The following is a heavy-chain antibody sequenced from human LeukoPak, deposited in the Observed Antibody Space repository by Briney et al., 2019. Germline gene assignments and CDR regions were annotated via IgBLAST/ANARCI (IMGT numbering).Heavy chain of an antibody. CDR1: GYTFTSYY. D-gene: IGHD3-16*02. Sequence: ASVKVSCKASGYTFTSYYMHWVRQAPGQGLEWMGIINPSGGSTSYAQKFQGRVTMTRDTSTSTVYMELSSLRSEDTAVYYCARDGGQTYDYVWGSYRTANFDYWGQGTLVTVSS. CDR3: ARDGGQTYDYVWGSYRTANFDY. V-gene: IGHV1-46*01. CDR2: INPSGGST. J-gene: IGHJ4*02.